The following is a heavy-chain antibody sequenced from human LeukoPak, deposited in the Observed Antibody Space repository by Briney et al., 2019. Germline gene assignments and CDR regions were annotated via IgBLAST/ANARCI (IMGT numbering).Heavy chain of an antibody. V-gene: IGHV5-51*01. CDR2: IHPTDSDT. CDR3: ARRVDGFDI. J-gene: IGHJ3*02. CDR1: GYSFPSYW. Sequence: GGSLKISCKGSGYSFPSYWIGWVRQMPGKGLEWMGIIHPTDSDTRYSPSFQGQVTISADKSTSTAYLQWSSLKASDTAMYYCARRVDGFDIWGQGTMVTVSS.